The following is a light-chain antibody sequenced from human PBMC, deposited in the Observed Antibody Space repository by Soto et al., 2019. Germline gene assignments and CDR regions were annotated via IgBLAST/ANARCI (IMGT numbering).Light chain of an antibody. CDR1: SGSVSAGYY. V-gene: IGLV8-61*01. CDR3: CSYAGSRV. J-gene: IGLJ3*02. Sequence: TVVTQEPSLSVSPGGTVTLTCALSSGSVSAGYYPSWYQQTPGQAPRTLISSTNTRSSGVPDRFSGSILGNKAALTIPGAQADDEADYYCCSYAGSRVFGGGTKLTVL. CDR2: STN.